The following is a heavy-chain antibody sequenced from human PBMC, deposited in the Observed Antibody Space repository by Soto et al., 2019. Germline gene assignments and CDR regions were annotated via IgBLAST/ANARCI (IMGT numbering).Heavy chain of an antibody. D-gene: IGHD6-6*01. Sequence: QVQLVESGGGVVQPGRSLRLSCAASGFTFNRFGMHWVRQAPGKGLEWLAVISFDGNSDYYADSVKGRFTISRDNSQNTVYLQMNSLRAEDTAVYYCVKDWSIAVSYTDLFLDDYWGQGTLVAVSS. J-gene: IGHJ4*02. V-gene: IGHV3-30*18. CDR1: GFTFNRFG. CDR3: VKDWSIAVSYTDLFLDDY. CDR2: ISFDGNSD.